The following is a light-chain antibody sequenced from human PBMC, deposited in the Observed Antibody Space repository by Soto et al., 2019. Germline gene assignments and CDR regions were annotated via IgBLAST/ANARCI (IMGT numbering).Light chain of an antibody. J-gene: IGKJ2*01. CDR2: DAS. V-gene: IGKV1-5*01. CDR3: QQYNSYSGT. Sequence: DIQMTQSPSTLSASVGDRVTITCRASQSISSSLARYQQKPGKAPKLLIYDASSLESGVPSRFSGSGSGTEFTLTISSLQPDDFATYYCQQYNSYSGTFGQGTKLEIK. CDR1: QSISSS.